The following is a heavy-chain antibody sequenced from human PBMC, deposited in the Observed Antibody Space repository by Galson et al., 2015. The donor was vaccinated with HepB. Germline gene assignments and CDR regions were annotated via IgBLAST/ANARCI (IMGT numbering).Heavy chain of an antibody. Sequence: SVKVSCKASGGTFSSYAISWVRQAPGQGLEWMGRIIPILGIANYAQKFQGRVTITADKSTSIAYMELSSLRSEDTAVYYCTGSGYSYGYVGYWGQGTLVTVSS. CDR1: GGTFSSYA. D-gene: IGHD5-18*01. J-gene: IGHJ4*02. CDR3: TGSGYSYGYVGY. V-gene: IGHV1-69*04. CDR2: IIPILGIA.